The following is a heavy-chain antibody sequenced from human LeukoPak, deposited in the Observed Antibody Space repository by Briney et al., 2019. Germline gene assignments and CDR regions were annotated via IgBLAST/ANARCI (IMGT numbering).Heavy chain of an antibody. CDR3: ATAPPSGTYYYFDY. D-gene: IGHD1-26*01. V-gene: IGHV1-46*01. Sequence: ASVKVSCKASGYTFTSCYMHWVRRAPGQGLEWMGIINPSNGATSYAQKFQGRVTMTRDTSTSTVYMELSSLRSEDTAVYYCATAPPSGTYYYFDYWGQGTLVTVSS. CDR2: INPSNGAT. J-gene: IGHJ4*02. CDR1: GYTFTSCY.